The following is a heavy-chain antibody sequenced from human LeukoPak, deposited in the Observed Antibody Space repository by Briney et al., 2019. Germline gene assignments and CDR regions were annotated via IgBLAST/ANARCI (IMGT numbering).Heavy chain of an antibody. J-gene: IGHJ4*02. CDR3: ARRAWYYDSSGYYYFDY. CDR2: IQPGNPEI. D-gene: IGHD3-22*01. V-gene: IGHV5-51*01. CDR1: EYSFTSYW. Sequence: GESLKISCKASEYSFTSYWIGWVRQMPGKGLEWVGNIQPGNPEIRYSPSFQGQVTLSADKSISTAYLQWSSLKASDTAMYYCARRAWYYDSSGYYYFDYWGQGTLVTVSS.